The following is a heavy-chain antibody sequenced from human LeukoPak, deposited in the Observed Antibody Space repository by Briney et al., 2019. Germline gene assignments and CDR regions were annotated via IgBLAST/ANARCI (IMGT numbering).Heavy chain of an antibody. Sequence: KPSETLSLTCTVSGGSISSSSYYWGWTRQPPGKGLEWIGSIYYSGSTYYNPSLKSRVTISVDTSKNQFSLKLSSVTAADTAVYYCAGRIAAAGRLFDYWGQGTLVTVSS. CDR2: IYYSGST. D-gene: IGHD6-13*01. J-gene: IGHJ4*02. V-gene: IGHV4-39*01. CDR3: AGRIAAAGRLFDY. CDR1: GGSISSSSYY.